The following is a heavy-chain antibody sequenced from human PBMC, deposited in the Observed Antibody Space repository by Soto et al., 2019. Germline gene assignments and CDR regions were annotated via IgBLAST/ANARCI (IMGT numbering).Heavy chain of an antibody. CDR3: ARVLRSTKRTVGSWFDP. D-gene: IGHD3-16*01. J-gene: IGHJ5*02. Sequence: SETLSLTCTVSGGSISSYYWSWIRQPPGKGLEWIGYIYYSGSTNYNPSLKSRVTISVDTSKNQFSLKLSSVTAADTAVYYCARVLRSTKRTVGSWFDPWGQGTLVTVSS. CDR2: IYYSGST. V-gene: IGHV4-59*01. CDR1: GGSISSYY.